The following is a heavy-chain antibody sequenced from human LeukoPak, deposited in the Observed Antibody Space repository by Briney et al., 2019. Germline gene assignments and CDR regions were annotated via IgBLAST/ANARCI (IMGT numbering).Heavy chain of an antibody. D-gene: IGHD3-10*01. CDR3: AKHLTGKYYGACDI. Sequence: GGSLRLSCAASAFTFSSYDMSWVRQAPGKGLEWVSGITSNGGGTYYADSVKGRFTISRDNSKNTLFLQLNSLRAEDTAVYYCAKHLTGKYYGACDIWSRGTMVTVSS. CDR2: ITSNGGGT. V-gene: IGHV3-23*01. CDR1: AFTFSSYD. J-gene: IGHJ3*02.